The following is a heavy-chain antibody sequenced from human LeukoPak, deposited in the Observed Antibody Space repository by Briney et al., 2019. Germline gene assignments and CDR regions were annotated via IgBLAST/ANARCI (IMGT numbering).Heavy chain of an antibody. J-gene: IGHJ4*02. Sequence: GGSLRLSCAASGFTFSSYEMNWVRQAPGKGLEWASYISSSGSTIYYADSVKGRFTISRDNAKNSLYLQMNSLRAEDTAVYYCASGTTVVPPFDYWGQGTLVTVSS. CDR2: ISSSGSTI. CDR3: ASGTTVVPPFDY. D-gene: IGHD4-23*01. V-gene: IGHV3-48*03. CDR1: GFTFSSYE.